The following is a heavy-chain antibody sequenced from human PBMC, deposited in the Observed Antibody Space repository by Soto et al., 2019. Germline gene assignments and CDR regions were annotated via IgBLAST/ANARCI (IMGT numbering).Heavy chain of an antibody. J-gene: IGHJ5*02. CDR3: ARDGPIPAAGNNWFDP. Sequence: QVQLVESGGGVVQPGRSLRLSCAASGFTFSTYAMYWVRQSPDKGLEWVAVISNDGDNQNYGDSVRGRFTISRDNSKDTLYRQMDSLRPEDTAMYYWARDGPIPAAGNNWFDPWGQGTLVTVSS. D-gene: IGHD6-13*01. CDR1: GFTFSTYA. V-gene: IGHV3-30-3*01. CDR2: ISNDGDNQ.